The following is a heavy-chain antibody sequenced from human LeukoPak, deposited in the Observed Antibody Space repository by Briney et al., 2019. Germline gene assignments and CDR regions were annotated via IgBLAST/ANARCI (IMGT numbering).Heavy chain of an antibody. CDR2: IQRETDGGTI. Sequence: PGGSLRLSCAASGFIFSSYAMHWVRQAPGKGLEWLGRIQRETDGGTIDYAAPVKGRFTISRDDSRNTLYLQMDSLKIEDTAVYYCTTDRYYDNSELQFQHWGQGTLVTVSS. V-gene: IGHV3-15*01. D-gene: IGHD3-22*01. J-gene: IGHJ1*01. CDR1: GFIFSSYA. CDR3: TTDRYYDNSELQFQH.